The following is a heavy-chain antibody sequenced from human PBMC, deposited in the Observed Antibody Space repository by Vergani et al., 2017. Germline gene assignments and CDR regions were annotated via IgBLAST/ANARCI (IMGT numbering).Heavy chain of an antibody. CDR1: GGSISSYY. V-gene: IGHV4-59*05. CDR3: ARCFRDEGMIYGGTVENWFDP. Sequence: QVQLQESGPGLVKPSETLSLTCTVSGGSISSYYWSWIRQPAGKGLEWIGSIYYSENKFYNPSLESRVTLSIDTTKNQFSLKLKSVTAADTAVYYCARCFRDEGMIYGGTVENWFDPWGQGTLVTVSS. D-gene: IGHD3-16*01. J-gene: IGHJ5*02. CDR2: IYYSENK.